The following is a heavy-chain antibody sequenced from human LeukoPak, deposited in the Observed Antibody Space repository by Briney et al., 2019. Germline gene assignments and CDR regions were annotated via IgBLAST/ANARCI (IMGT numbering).Heavy chain of an antibody. Sequence: GESLKISCKGSGYSFTSYWIGWVRQMPGKGLEWMGIIYPGDSDTRYSPSFQGQVTISADKSISTAYLQWSSLKASDTAMYYCARPARSYYYDSSGYSGIDYYFDYWGQGTLVTVSS. J-gene: IGHJ4*02. CDR2: IYPGDSDT. CDR1: GYSFTSYW. CDR3: ARPARSYYYDSSGYSGIDYYFDY. V-gene: IGHV5-51*01. D-gene: IGHD3-22*01.